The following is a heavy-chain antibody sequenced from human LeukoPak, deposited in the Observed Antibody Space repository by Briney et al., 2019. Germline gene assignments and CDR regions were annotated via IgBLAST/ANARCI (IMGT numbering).Heavy chain of an antibody. Sequence: GSLRLSCAASGFTFCSYPMHWVRQAPGQGLEWMGIINPSGGSTSYAQKFQGRVTMTRDTSTSTVYMELSSLKSEDTAVYYCAREHGSGTFDYWGQGTLVTVSS. CDR1: GFTFCSYP. CDR2: INPSGGST. CDR3: AREHGSGTFDY. V-gene: IGHV1-46*01. D-gene: IGHD3-10*01. J-gene: IGHJ4*02.